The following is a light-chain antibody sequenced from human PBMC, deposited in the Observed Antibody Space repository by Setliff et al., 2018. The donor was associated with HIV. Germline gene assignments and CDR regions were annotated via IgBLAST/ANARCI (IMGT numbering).Light chain of an antibody. CDR1: SSDVGGYNY. J-gene: IGLJ1*01. Sequence: QSALTQPRSVSGSPGQSVTISCTGTSSDVGGYNYVSWYQQHPGKAPKFMIYDVNKRPSGVPHRFSGSKSGNTASLTISGLQAEDEADYYCCSYAGSYTYVFGTGTKGTV. CDR3: CSYAGSYTYV. V-gene: IGLV2-11*01. CDR2: DVN.